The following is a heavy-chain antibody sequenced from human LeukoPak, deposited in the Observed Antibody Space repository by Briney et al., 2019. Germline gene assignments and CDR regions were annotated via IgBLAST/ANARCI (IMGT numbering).Heavy chain of an antibody. D-gene: IGHD1-26*01. Sequence: ASVKVSCKVSGYTLTELSMHWVRQAPGKGLEWMGGFDPEDGETIYAQKFQGRVTMTEDTSTDTAYMELSSLGPEDTAVYCCATALVGATQYYFDYWGQGTLVTVSS. V-gene: IGHV1-24*01. CDR3: ATALVGATQYYFDY. CDR2: FDPEDGET. CDR1: GYTLTELS. J-gene: IGHJ4*02.